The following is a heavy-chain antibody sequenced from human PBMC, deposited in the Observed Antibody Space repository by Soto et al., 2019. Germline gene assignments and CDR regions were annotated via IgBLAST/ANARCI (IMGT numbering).Heavy chain of an antibody. D-gene: IGHD2-2*01. CDR3: ARQGPYCIATTCSDVFDT. Sequence: PSETLSLTCTVSGGSISSSIYCWGWIRRPPGKGLEWIGSIYHSGSTYYNSSLKSRVTLSVDTSKNQFSLKLSSVTAADAAVYYCARQGPYCIATTCSDVFDTWGQGTMLTVSS. J-gene: IGHJ3*02. CDR1: GGSISSSIYC. V-gene: IGHV4-39*01. CDR2: IYHSGST.